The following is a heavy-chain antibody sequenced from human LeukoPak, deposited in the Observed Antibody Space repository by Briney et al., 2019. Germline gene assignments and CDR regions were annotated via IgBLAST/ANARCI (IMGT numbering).Heavy chain of an antibody. J-gene: IGHJ4*02. Sequence: ASVKVSCKASGCTFTSYYMHWVRQATGQGLEWMGIMYPSGGSTSYAQKSKGRLTRTRHTSTSTVYMELSSLRSEDTAVYYCARDGQTTGTYWGQGTLVTVSS. D-gene: IGHD1-1*01. CDR1: GCTFTSYY. CDR3: ARDGQTTGTY. CDR2: MYPSGGST. V-gene: IGHV1-46*04.